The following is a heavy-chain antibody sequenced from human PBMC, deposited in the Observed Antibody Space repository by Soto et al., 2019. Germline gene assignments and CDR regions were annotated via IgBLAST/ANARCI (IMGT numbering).Heavy chain of an antibody. D-gene: IGHD3-22*01. Sequence: LGEPLKISCKGSGYSFTSYWIGWVRQMPGKGLEWMGIIYPGDSDTRYSPSFQGQVTISADKSISTAYLQWSSLKASDTAMYYCARQFTGYYYDSSGTFDYWGQGTLVTVSS. CDR1: GYSFTSYW. V-gene: IGHV5-51*01. J-gene: IGHJ4*02. CDR3: ARQFTGYYYDSSGTFDY. CDR2: IYPGDSDT.